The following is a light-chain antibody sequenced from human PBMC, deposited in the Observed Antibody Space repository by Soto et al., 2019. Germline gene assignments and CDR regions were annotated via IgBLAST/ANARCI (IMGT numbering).Light chain of an antibody. CDR2: EVR. Sequence: QSALTQPASVSGSPGQSITISCTVTSSDVGDYNYVSWYQHHPGKAPKLIIYEVRNRPSGVPNRFSGAKSGNTASLTISGLQAEDEADYYCSSYRTGSAFYVFGSGTKVTVL. V-gene: IGLV2-14*01. CDR3: SSYRTGSAFYV. CDR1: SSDVGDYNY. J-gene: IGLJ1*01.